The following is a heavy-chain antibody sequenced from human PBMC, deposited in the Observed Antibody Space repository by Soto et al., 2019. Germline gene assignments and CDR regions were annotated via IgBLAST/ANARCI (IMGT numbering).Heavy chain of an antibody. V-gene: IGHV1-18*01. CDR1: GYTFTRSG. D-gene: IGHD3-16*01. J-gene: IGHJ6*02. CDR3: ARMGDVPYYYYGMDV. Sequence: QVQLVQSGAEVKKPGASVKVSCKASGYTFTRSGISWVRQAPGQGLEWMGWINGYNGNTNYTQNFQGRITMTTNTPTSTAYMELRSLRSNDTAVYYCARMGDVPYYYYGMDVWGQGTTVIVSS. CDR2: INGYNGNT.